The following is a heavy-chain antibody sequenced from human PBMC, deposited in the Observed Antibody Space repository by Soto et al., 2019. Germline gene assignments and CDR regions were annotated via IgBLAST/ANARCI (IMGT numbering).Heavy chain of an antibody. CDR3: ARERGSTDFDY. CDR1: GGSISSYY. CDR2: IYYSGST. D-gene: IGHD3-16*01. J-gene: IGHJ4*02. V-gene: IGHV4-59*01. Sequence: QVQLQESGPGLVKPSETLSLTCTVAGGSISSYYWSWIRQPPGKGLEWTGYIYYSGSTNYNPSLQRRVTISVDTSKNQFSLKLSSVTAADTAVYYCARERGSTDFDYWGQGTLVTVSS.